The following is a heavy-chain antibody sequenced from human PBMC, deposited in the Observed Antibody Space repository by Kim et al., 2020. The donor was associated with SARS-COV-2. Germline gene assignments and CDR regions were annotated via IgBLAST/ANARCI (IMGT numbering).Heavy chain of an antibody. CDR1: GFTFIDYY. CDR3: ARVRSGGSAWYYFDY. CDR2: ISGSTDYT. D-gene: IGHD6-13*01. Sequence: GGSLRLSCAASGFTFIDYYMSWVRQAPGKGLEWPSYISGSTDYTNYADSVKGRVTVSRDNAKNSVYLEINSLRAEDTAVYYCARVRSGGSAWYYFDYWGQGTLVTVSS. J-gene: IGHJ4*02. V-gene: IGHV3-11*05.